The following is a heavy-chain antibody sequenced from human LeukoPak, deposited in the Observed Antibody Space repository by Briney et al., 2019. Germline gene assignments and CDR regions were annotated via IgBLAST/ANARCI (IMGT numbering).Heavy chain of an antibody. Sequence: GGSLRLSCAASGFTFSNYWMSWIRQAPGKGLEWVANIKEDGSDKNYVDSVRGRFTISRDNAKNALYLQMNSLRAEDTAVYYCGREIPGGTTSLDCWGQGTVVTVSS. CDR1: GFTFSNYW. J-gene: IGHJ4*02. CDR2: IKEDGSDK. CDR3: GREIPGGTTSLDC. V-gene: IGHV3-7*04. D-gene: IGHD1-7*01.